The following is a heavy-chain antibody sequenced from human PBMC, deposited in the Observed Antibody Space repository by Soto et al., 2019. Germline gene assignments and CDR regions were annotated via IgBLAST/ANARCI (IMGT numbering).Heavy chain of an antibody. CDR2: LSGSGSSA. J-gene: IGHJ6*02. D-gene: IGHD3-10*01. V-gene: IGHV3-23*01. CDR1: GFTFSSYA. Sequence: EVQLLESGGGWVQPGGSLRLSCAASGFTFSSYAMSWVRQAPGKGLEWVSGLSGSGSSANYADSVKGRFTVSRDNSKNTLYLQMNSLRVEDTAVYYCAKDPLGSGSYHYYYGMDVWGQGTTVTVSS. CDR3: AKDPLGSGSYHYYYGMDV.